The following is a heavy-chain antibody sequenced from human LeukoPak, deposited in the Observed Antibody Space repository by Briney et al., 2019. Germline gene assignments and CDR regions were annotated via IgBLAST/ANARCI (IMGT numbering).Heavy chain of an antibody. Sequence: SETLSLTCTVSGGSISSGDYYWGWLRQPPGKGLEWIGYIYYSGSTYYNPSLKSRVTISVDTSKNQFSLKLSSVTAADTAVYYCARSPYYYDSSGYLDYWGQGTLVTVSS. CDR1: GGSISSGDYY. CDR2: IYYSGST. J-gene: IGHJ4*02. CDR3: ARSPYYYDSSGYLDY. V-gene: IGHV4-30-4*01. D-gene: IGHD3-22*01.